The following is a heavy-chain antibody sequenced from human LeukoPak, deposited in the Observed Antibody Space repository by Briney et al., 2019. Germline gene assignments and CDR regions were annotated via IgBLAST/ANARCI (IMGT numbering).Heavy chain of an antibody. D-gene: IGHD3-9*01. CDR3: ARSMRGYAILTGYFDY. CDR2: ISEDGTNK. J-gene: IGHJ4*02. Sequence: AGGSLRLSCAASGFTLSSYAMQWVRQAPGKGPKWVSGISEDGTNKYHADSVKGRFTISRDNSKNTLHLQMDSLRPEDTAVYSCARSMRGYAILTGYFDYWGQGTLVTVSS. CDR1: GFTLSSYA. V-gene: IGHV3-30-3*01.